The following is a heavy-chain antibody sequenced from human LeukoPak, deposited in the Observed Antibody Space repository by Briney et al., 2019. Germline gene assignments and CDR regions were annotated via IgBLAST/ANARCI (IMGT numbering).Heavy chain of an antibody. V-gene: IGHV3-23*01. CDR3: ANEIRPNDY. CDR2: ISGSGGST. Sequence: GGSLRLSCLTSGFTFSTNAMSWVRQAPGKGLEWVSAISGSGGSTYYADSVKGRFTISRNNPKNTLYLQMNSLRAEDTAVYYCANEIRPNDYWGQGTQVTVSS. D-gene: IGHD4-17*01. J-gene: IGHJ4*02. CDR1: GFTFSTNA.